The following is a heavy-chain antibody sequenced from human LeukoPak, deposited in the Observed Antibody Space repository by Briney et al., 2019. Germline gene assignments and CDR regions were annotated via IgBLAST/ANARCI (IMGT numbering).Heavy chain of an antibody. Sequence: GGSLRLSCAASGFTFINYAMHWVRQAPGKGLEWVSAISGSGGSTYYADSVKGRFTISRDNSKSTVFLQMSSLRAEDTAVYHCAKDQFGGYGSIDYWGQGILVTVSS. D-gene: IGHD5-12*01. CDR2: ISGSGGST. CDR3: AKDQFGGYGSIDY. CDR1: GFTFINYA. V-gene: IGHV3-23*01. J-gene: IGHJ4*02.